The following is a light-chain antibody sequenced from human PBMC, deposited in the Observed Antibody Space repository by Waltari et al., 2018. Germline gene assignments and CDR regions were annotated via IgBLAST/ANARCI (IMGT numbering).Light chain of an antibody. CDR2: DVT. CDR1: RRDIGAYHY. CDR3: SSYRSTISVV. J-gene: IGLJ2*01. V-gene: IGLV2-14*03. Sequence: QSALTQPASVSGSPGQSITISCTGTRRDIGAYHYVSWYQQHPGKAPKLIIFDVTNRPSGVSDRFSGSKSGNTASLTISALQAEDEGDYYCSSYRSTISVVFGGGTKVTVL.